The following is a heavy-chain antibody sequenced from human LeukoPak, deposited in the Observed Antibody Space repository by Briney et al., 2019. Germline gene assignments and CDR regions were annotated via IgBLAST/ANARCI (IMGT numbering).Heavy chain of an antibody. D-gene: IGHD3-9*01. CDR2: IYYSGST. Sequence: PSETLPLTCTVSGGSLSSSAYYWGWIRQPPGRGLEWIGNIYYSGSTYYNPSLKSRVTISVHTSTSQCSLKLTSVTAADTAVYYCARHRRHYGILTRYYAGPFDMWGQGTMVTVSS. J-gene: IGHJ3*02. V-gene: IGHV4-39*01. CDR3: ARHRRHYGILTRYYAGPFDM. CDR1: GGSLSSSAYY.